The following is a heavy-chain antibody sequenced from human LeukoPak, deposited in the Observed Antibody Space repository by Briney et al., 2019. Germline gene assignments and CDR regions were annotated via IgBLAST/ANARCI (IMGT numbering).Heavy chain of an antibody. CDR1: GFTFSSSA. CDR3: AKVSWSSGSYSGGY. Sequence: GGSLRLSCAASGFTFSSSAMSWVRQAPGKGLEWVSAISGSGYSPYYADSVKGRFTISRDNSKNTLYLQMNSLRAEDTAVYYCAKVSWSSGSYSGGYWGQGTLVTVSS. V-gene: IGHV3-23*01. D-gene: IGHD1-26*01. CDR2: ISGSGYSP. J-gene: IGHJ4*02.